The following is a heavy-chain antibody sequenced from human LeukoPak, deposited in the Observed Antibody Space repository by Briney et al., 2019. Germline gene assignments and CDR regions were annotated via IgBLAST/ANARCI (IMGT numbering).Heavy chain of an antibody. D-gene: IGHD4-17*01. CDR3: AKVSTVTTGYHY. CDR2: ISYDGSNK. V-gene: IGHV3-30*18. CDR1: GFTFGSYG. J-gene: IGHJ4*02. Sequence: PGGSLRLSCAASGFTFGSYGMHWVRQAPGKGLEWVAVISYDGSNKYYADSVKGRFTISRDNSKNTLYLQMNSLRAEDTAVYYCAKVSTVTTGYHYWGQGTLVTVSS.